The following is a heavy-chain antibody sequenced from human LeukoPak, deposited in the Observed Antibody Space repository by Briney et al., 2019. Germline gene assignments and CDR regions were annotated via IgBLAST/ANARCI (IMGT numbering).Heavy chain of an antibody. J-gene: IGHJ4*02. V-gene: IGHV4-38-2*02. Sequence: SETLSLTCNVSGYSISSGYYWGWIRQPPGKGLQWSGTIYHSGSTYYNPSLKSRVTISVDTSKNQFSLKLSSVTAADTAVYYCARGDYGDYGSYYFDYWGQGTLVTVSS. CDR2: IYHSGST. D-gene: IGHD4-17*01. CDR3: ARGDYGDYGSYYFDY. CDR1: GYSISSGYY.